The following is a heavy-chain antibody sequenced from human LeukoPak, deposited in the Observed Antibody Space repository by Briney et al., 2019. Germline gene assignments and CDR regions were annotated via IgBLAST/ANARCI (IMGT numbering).Heavy chain of an antibody. CDR2: ISYDGSNE. D-gene: IGHD3-22*01. J-gene: IGHJ4*02. CDR3: AKVALFSGYYPPFDY. V-gene: IGHV3-30*18. Sequence: GGSLRLSCAASGFNVGTKSMSWVRQSPGKGLEWVAVISYDGSNEYYADSVKGRFTISRDNSKNTLFLQMNSLRPEDTAVYHCAKVALFSGYYPPFDYWGQGTLVSVSS. CDR1: GFNVGTKS.